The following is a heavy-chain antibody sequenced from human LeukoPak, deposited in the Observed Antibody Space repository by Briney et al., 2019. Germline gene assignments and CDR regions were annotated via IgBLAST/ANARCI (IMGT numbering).Heavy chain of an antibody. V-gene: IGHV1-69*13. Sequence: ASVKVSCKASGGTFSSYAISWVRQAPGQGLEWMGGIIPIFGTANYAQKFQGRVTITADESTSTAYMELSSLRSEDTAVYYCAGGYCSSTSCYSRQAYYFDYWGQGTLVTVSS. CDR3: AGGYCSSTSCYSRQAYYFDY. J-gene: IGHJ4*02. CDR2: IIPIFGTA. D-gene: IGHD2-2*02. CDR1: GGTFSSYA.